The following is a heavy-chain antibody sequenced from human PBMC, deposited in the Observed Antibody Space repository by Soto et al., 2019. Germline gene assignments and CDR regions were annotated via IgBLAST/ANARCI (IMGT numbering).Heavy chain of an antibody. CDR2: IIPILGIA. Sequence: QVQLVQSGAEVKKPGSSVKVSCKASGGTFSSYTVSWVRQAPGQGLEWMGRIIPILGIANYAQKFQGRVTITADKFTSTAYMELSSLRSEDTAVYYCARYRGDGYERVWGQGPLVTVSS. CDR3: ARYRGDGYERV. J-gene: IGHJ4*02. V-gene: IGHV1-69*02. CDR1: GGTFSSYT. D-gene: IGHD5-12*01.